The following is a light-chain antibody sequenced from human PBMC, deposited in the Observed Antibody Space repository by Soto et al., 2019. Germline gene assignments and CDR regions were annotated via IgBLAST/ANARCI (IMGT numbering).Light chain of an antibody. CDR2: DVS. Sequence: QSALTQPPSASGSPGQSVTISCTGTSSDVGAYNYVSWYQQHPGKAPKLMIYDVSKRPSGVPYRFSGSESGNAASLTVSGLQGEDEADYYCSSYAGSSWVFGGGTKLTVL. CDR1: SSDVGAYNY. J-gene: IGLJ3*02. V-gene: IGLV2-8*01. CDR3: SSYAGSSWV.